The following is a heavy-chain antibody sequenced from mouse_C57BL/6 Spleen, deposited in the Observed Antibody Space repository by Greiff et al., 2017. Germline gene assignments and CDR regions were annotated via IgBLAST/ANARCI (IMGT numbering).Heavy chain of an antibody. Sequence: SGAELARPGASVKLSCKASGYTFTSYGISWVKQRTGQGLEWIGEIYPRSGNTYYNEKFKGKATLTADKSSSTAYMELRSLTSEDSAVYFCARSNSNSYYAMDYWGQGTSVTVSS. D-gene: IGHD2-5*01. CDR1: GYTFTSYG. CDR2: IYPRSGNT. V-gene: IGHV1-81*01. CDR3: ARSNSNSYYAMDY. J-gene: IGHJ4*01.